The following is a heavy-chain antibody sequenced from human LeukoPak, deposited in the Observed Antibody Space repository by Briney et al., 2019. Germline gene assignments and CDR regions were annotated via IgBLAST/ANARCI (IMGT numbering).Heavy chain of an antibody. CDR1: GFTFSSYA. V-gene: IGHV3-23*01. CDR3: AKDRPNYYGSNGHYYRRDGDY. D-gene: IGHD3-22*01. J-gene: IGHJ4*02. Sequence: SGGSLRLSCAASGFTFSSYAMSWVRQSTGKGLEWVSSTSGDGGATYYSNSVKGRFTISRDNSRNTLYLQMNSLRAEDTAVYYCAKDRPNYYGSNGHYYRRDGDYWGQGTLVTVSS. CDR2: TSGDGGAT.